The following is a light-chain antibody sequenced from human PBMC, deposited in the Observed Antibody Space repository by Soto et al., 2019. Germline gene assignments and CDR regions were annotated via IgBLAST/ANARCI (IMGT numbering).Light chain of an antibody. Sequence: EIEVTQSPATLSLSPGERATLSCRTSQSVGSYLAWYQKKPGQAPRLLIYDASNRATGIPARFSGGGSGRDFTLTISSREPEDFAVYYCQLRSNWPPLTFGGGTKVEI. CDR1: QSVGSY. V-gene: IGKV3-11*02. CDR3: QLRSNWPPLT. J-gene: IGKJ4*01. CDR2: DAS.